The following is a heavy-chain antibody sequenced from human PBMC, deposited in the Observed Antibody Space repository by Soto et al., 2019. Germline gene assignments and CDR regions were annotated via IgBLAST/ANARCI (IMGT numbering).Heavy chain of an antibody. CDR3: AKVPLSLKFYDY. V-gene: IGHV3-66*01. J-gene: IGHJ4*02. CDR1: GFPVSSNY. CDR2: IDSGGST. Sequence: PGGSLRLSCAASGFPVSSNYMSWVRQAPGKGLEWVSVIDSGGSTYYADSVKGRFTISRDNSKNTLYLQMNSLTAADTAIYYCAKVPLSLKFYDYWGQGTQVTVSS.